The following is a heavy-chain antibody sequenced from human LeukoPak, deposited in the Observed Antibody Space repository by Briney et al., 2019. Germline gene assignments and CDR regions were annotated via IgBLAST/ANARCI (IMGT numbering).Heavy chain of an antibody. CDR1: GYTFTSYA. CDR2: INAGNGNT. CDR3: ARDSSXSYSHFDY. Sequence: ASVKVSCKASGYTFTSYAMHWVRQAPGQRLEGMGWINAGNGNTKYSQKFQGRVTITRDTPASTAYMELSSLRSEDTAVYYCARDSSXSYSHFDYWGQGTLVTVSS. J-gene: IGHJ4*02. V-gene: IGHV1-3*01. D-gene: IGHD3-10*01.